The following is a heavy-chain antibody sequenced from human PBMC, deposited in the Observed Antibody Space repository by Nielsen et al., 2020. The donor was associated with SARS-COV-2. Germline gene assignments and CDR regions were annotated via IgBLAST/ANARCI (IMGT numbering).Heavy chain of an antibody. V-gene: IGHV4-59*01. CDR2: IYYSGST. CDR3: ARERDFWSGYKAFEI. D-gene: IGHD3-3*01. Sequence: SDTLSLTCSVSGDSFSIYYWSWIRQPPGKGLEWIGYIYYSGSTNYNPSLESRVTISIGTSKHQFSLRLSSVTAADTAIYYCARERDFWSGYKAFEIWGQGTVVTVSS. J-gene: IGHJ3*02. CDR1: GDSFSIYY.